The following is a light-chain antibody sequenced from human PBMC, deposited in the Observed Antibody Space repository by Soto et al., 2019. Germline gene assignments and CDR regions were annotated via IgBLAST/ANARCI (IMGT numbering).Light chain of an antibody. J-gene: IGLJ3*02. CDR2: SNV. CDR1: SSNIGAGYT. CDR3: QSYDGTLCGFVV. V-gene: IGLV1-40*01. Sequence: QSVLTQPPSVSGAPGQRVTISCTGSSSNIGAGYTVHWYQQLPGTAPKLLIYSNVNRPSGVPDRFSGSRSDTSASLAITGLQAEDEADYYCQSYDGTLCGFVVFGGGTKLTVL.